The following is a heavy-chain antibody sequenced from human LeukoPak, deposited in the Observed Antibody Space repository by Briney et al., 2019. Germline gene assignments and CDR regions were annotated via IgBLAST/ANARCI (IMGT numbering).Heavy chain of an antibody. J-gene: IGHJ4*02. CDR1: GFTFSSYG. CDR2: IWYDGSNK. V-gene: IGHV3-33*06. D-gene: IGHD4-23*01. Sequence: GGSLGLSCAASGFTFSSYGMHWVRQAPGKGLEWVAVIWYDGSNKYYADSVKGRFTISRDNSKNTLYLQMNSLRAEDTAVYYCAKGDGVVTYFDYWGQGTLVTVSS. CDR3: AKGDGVVTYFDY.